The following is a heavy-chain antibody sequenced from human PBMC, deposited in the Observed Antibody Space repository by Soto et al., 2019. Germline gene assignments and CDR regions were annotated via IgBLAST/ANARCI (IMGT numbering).Heavy chain of an antibody. Sequence: QVQLQQWGAGLLKPSDILSLTCAVYGGFVSSGSYYWSWIRQPPGKGLEWIGEMSHSGGTHFNPSLKSRVTISVDTSKNQFSLKMSSVTAADTALYYCARVERGTATTVVDAFDIWGPGTMVTVSS. CDR2: MSHSGGT. D-gene: IGHD1-1*01. CDR1: GGFVSSGSYY. J-gene: IGHJ3*02. V-gene: IGHV4-34*01. CDR3: ARVERGTATTVVDAFDI.